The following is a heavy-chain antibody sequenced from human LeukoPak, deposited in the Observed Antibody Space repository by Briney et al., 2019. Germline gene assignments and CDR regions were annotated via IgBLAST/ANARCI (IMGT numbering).Heavy chain of an antibody. J-gene: IGHJ4*02. D-gene: IGHD5-18*01. V-gene: IGHV5-51*04. CDR3: ARTVDTADRGFDY. CDR2: IYPGDSDT. Sequence: GESLKISCKGSGYSFTNYWIGWVRQMPGEGLEWMGIIYPGDSDTRYSPSFQGQVTISADKPISTAYLQWSSLKASDTAMYYCARTVDTADRGFDYWGQGTLVTVSS. CDR1: GYSFTNYW.